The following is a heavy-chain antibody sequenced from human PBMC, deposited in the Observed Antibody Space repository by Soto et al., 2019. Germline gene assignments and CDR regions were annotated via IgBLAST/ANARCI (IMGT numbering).Heavy chain of an antibody. V-gene: IGHV1-18*04. CDR1: GFIFNNYA. CDR3: ARDLSPYSDYYDESSSETWFDP. Sequence: ASVKVSCKAFGFIFNNYAISWVRQAPGQGLEWMGWISANSGNTNYAQKLQGRVTMTTDTSTSTAYMELRSLRSDDTALYYCARDLSPYSDYYDESSSETWFDPWGQGTLVTVSS. CDR2: ISANSGNT. J-gene: IGHJ5*02. D-gene: IGHD3-22*01.